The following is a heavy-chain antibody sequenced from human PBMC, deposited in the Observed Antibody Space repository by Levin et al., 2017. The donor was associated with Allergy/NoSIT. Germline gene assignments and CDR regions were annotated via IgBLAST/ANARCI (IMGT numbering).Heavy chain of an antibody. Sequence: SLTLSLPCALSWDSLSRNTVAWSWIRQSPSRGLEWLGRTHYRFQWYNDYATSVRGRIMINRDTSKNQFSLQLNSVTPEDTAVFFCARASVWDEGGNVSDSGLDVWGQGTTVTVSS. CDR3: ARASVWDEGGNVSDSGLDV. CDR2: THYRFQWYN. V-gene: IGHV6-1*01. CDR1: WDSLSRNTVA. D-gene: IGHD5/OR15-5a*01. J-gene: IGHJ6*02.